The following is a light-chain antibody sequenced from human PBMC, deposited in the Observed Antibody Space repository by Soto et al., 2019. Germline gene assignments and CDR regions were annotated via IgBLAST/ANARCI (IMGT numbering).Light chain of an antibody. CDR2: AAF. J-gene: IGKJ5*01. CDR1: EDINSR. CDR3: QQADSFPIT. Sequence: DIQMTQSPSSVSASVRYRVTIYCRASEDINSRVAWYQQKPGNAPKLLIYAAFILQSGVPSRFSGYGAGTDFTLSSSSLQPEDFATYYCQQADSFPITFGQGTRLEIK. V-gene: IGKV1-12*01.